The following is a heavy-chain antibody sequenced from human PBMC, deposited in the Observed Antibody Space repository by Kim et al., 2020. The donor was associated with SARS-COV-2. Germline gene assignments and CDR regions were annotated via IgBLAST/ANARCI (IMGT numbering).Heavy chain of an antibody. CDR2: TT. V-gene: IGHV4-4*02. CDR3: ARGVAAAGIS. D-gene: IGHD6-13*01. Sequence: TTNYTPSLKSRVTISLDKSKNQFSLKVTSVTAADTAVYYCARGVAAAGISWGQGTLVTVSS. J-gene: IGHJ4*02.